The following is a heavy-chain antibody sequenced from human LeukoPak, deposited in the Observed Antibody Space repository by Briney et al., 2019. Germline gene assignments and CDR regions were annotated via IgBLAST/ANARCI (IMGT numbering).Heavy chain of an antibody. CDR3: ARGLIGNCDGGSCSTFDY. Sequence: ASVKVSCKASGYRFTTYGISWVQQAPGQGLEWMGWISAYNGNTNYAQKFQGRLTMTTDTSTTTAYMELGSLTSDDTAVYYCARGLIGNCDGGSCSTFDYWGQRTLVTVSS. J-gene: IGHJ4*02. CDR2: ISAYNGNT. V-gene: IGHV1-18*01. CDR1: GYRFTTYG. D-gene: IGHD2-15*01.